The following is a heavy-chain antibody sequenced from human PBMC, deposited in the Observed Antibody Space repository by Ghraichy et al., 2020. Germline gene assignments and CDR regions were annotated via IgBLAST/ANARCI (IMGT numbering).Heavy chain of an antibody. CDR3: ARQYYDFWSGSSIDY. V-gene: IGHV4-39*01. J-gene: IGHJ4*02. CDR2: IYYSGST. D-gene: IGHD3-3*01. CDR1: GGSISSSSYY. Sequence: SETLSLTCTVSGGSISSSSYYWGWIRQPPGKGLEWIGSIYYSGSTYYNPSLKSRVTISVDTSKNQFSLKLSSVTAADTAVYYCARQYYDFWSGSSIDYWGQGTLVTVSS.